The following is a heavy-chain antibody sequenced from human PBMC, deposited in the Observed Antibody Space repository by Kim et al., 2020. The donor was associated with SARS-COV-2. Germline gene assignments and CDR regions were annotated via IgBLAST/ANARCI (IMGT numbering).Heavy chain of an antibody. D-gene: IGHD2-15*01. V-gene: IGHV4-39*01. CDR1: GASIRATTHY. CDR3: ARHEDLDYYGVDV. CDR2: ITYSGTT. J-gene: IGHJ6*01. Sequence: SETLSLTCTVSGASIRATTHYWGWIRRPTGRGLEWIGSITYSGTTYYTPSLESRVTISVDTSKNQFSLKVDSVTAADAAMYYCARHEDLDYYGVDVWGQGTTVTVPS.